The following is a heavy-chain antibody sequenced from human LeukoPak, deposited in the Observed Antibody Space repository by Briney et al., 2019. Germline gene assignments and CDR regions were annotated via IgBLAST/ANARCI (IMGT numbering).Heavy chain of an antibody. CDR1: GGSISSGDYY. D-gene: IGHD3-22*01. CDR3: ARPYYSDSRIAP. J-gene: IGHJ5*02. CDR2: MYYSGST. Sequence: PSETLSLTCTVSGGSISSGDYYWSWIRQPPGKGLEWIAYMYYSGSTYYNPSLKSRVTMSADTSKNQLSLKLSSVTAADTAVYYCARPYYSDSRIAPWGRGLLVTVSS. V-gene: IGHV4-30-4*01.